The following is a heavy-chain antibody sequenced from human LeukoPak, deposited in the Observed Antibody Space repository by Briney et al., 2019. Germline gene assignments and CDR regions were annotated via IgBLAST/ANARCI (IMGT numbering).Heavy chain of an antibody. J-gene: IGHJ4*02. CDR3: ARVGYSYGPLGY. Sequence: ASVKVSCKASGYTFTSYCIIWVRQAPGQGLEWMGWISAYNGNTNYAQKLQGRVTITTDTSTSTAYMELRSLRSDDTAVYYCARVGYSYGPLGYWGQGTLVTVYS. CDR2: ISAYNGNT. CDR1: GYTFTSYC. D-gene: IGHD5-18*01. V-gene: IGHV1-18*01.